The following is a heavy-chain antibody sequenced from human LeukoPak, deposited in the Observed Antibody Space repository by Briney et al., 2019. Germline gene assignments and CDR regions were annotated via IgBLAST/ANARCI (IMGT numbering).Heavy chain of an antibody. Sequence: GGSLRLSCAASGFTFTKYGMHWVRQAPGKGLEWVAFIQSDGSDKWYADSVRGRFTISRDDSKSTVYLQMNSLRAEDTAVYYCAARRLTVTTEIDYWGQGTLVTVSS. D-gene: IGHD4-17*01. CDR3: AARRLTVTTEIDY. J-gene: IGHJ4*02. CDR1: GFTFTKYG. CDR2: IQSDGSDK. V-gene: IGHV3-30*02.